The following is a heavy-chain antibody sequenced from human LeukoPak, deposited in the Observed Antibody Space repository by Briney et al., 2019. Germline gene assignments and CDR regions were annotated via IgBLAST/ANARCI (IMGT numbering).Heavy chain of an antibody. CDR2: ISGSGGST. J-gene: IGHJ6*02. CDR1: GFTFSSYA. Sequence: QPGGSLRLSCAASGFTFSSYAMSWVRQPPGKGLEWVSVISGSGGSTYYADSVKGRFTISRDNSKSTLYLQMNSLRAEDTAVYYCATYYYGSGSWSYYYYGMDVWGQGTTVTVSS. CDR3: ATYYYGSGSWSYYYYGMDV. D-gene: IGHD3-10*01. V-gene: IGHV3-23*01.